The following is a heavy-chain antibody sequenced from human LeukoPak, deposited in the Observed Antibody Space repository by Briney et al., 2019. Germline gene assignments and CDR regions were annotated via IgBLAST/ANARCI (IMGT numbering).Heavy chain of an antibody. CDR3: ARSGCGGDCYWGGESYFDY. CDR2: IYSGGST. Sequence: PGGSLRLSCAAPGFTVSSNYMSWVRQAPGKGLEWVSVIYSGGSTYYADSVKGRFTISRDNSKNTLYLQMNSLRAEDTAVYYCARSGCGGDCYWGGESYFDYWGQGTLVTVSS. V-gene: IGHV3-53*01. D-gene: IGHD2-21*02. CDR1: GFTVSSNY. J-gene: IGHJ4*02.